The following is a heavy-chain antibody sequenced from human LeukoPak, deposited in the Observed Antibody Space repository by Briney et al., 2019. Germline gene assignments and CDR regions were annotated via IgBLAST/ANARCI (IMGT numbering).Heavy chain of an antibody. D-gene: IGHD4-23*01. CDR3: ARGGKATVVTM. V-gene: IGHV4-4*07. Sequence: SETLSLTCTVYGGSINSYYWSWIRQPAGKGLEWIGRIYSSGSTNYNPSLKSRVSMSVDTSKNQFSLKLTSVTAADTAVYYCARGGKATVVTMWGQGILVTVSS. CDR2: IYSSGST. J-gene: IGHJ4*02. CDR1: GGSINSYY.